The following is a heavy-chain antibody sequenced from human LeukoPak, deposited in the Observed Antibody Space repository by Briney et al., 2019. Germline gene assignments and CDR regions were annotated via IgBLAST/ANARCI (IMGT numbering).Heavy chain of an antibody. CDR1: GFTFSSYS. J-gene: IGHJ3*02. D-gene: IGHD3-10*01. V-gene: IGHV3-48*04. CDR2: ISSGSGTI. CDR3: ARHRGLIITDDVFDI. Sequence: GGSLRLSCAASGFTFSSYSMNWVRQAPGKGLEWVSYISSGSGTIYYADSVKGRFTISRDNAKNSLYLQMNSLRAEDTAVYYCARHRGLIITDDVFDIWGQGTMVTVSS.